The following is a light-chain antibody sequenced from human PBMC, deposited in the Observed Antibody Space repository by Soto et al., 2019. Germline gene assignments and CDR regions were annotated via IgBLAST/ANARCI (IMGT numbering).Light chain of an antibody. CDR2: EVS. CDR1: SSDVGGHNY. CDR3: SSYTSTIARV. J-gene: IGLJ1*01. Sequence: QSVLTQPASVSGSPGQSITISCTGTSSDVGGHNYVSWYQQHPGKAPKLIIYEVSNRPSGVSHRFSGSKSGNTASLTIPGLQAEDEADYYCSSYTSTIARVFGTGTKVTVL. V-gene: IGLV2-14*01.